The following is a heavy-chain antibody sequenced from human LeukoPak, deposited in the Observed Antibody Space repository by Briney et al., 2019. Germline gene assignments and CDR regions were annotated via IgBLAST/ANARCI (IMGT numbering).Heavy chain of an antibody. CDR1: EFTVSSNH. J-gene: IGHJ4*02. CDR2: IYSGGST. V-gene: IGHV3-53*01. CDR3: ASHSSSWYGFDY. Sequence: PGGSLRLSCAASEFTVSSNHMSWVRQGPGKGLEWVSVIYSGGSTYYADSVKGRFTISRDNSKNTLYLQMNSLRAEDTAVYYCASHSSSWYGFDYWGQGTLVTVSS. D-gene: IGHD6-13*01.